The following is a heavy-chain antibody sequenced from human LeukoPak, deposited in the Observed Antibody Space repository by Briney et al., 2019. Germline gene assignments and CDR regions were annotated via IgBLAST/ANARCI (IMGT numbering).Heavy chain of an antibody. V-gene: IGHV4-59*08. CDR3: ARQGELAIDY. D-gene: IGHD1-26*01. Sequence: PSETLSLTCSVSGGSIANYYWSWIRQSPGKGLEWIGFIYNTGRTNYNPSLQSRVTMSIDTSKNQFSLKLSSVTAADTAVYYCARQGELAIDYWGQGTLVTVSS. CDR1: GGSIANYY. J-gene: IGHJ4*02. CDR2: IYNTGRT.